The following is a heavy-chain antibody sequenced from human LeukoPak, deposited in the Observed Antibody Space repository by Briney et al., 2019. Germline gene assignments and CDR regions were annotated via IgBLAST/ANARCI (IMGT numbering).Heavy chain of an antibody. D-gene: IGHD1-26*01. J-gene: IGHJ4*02. CDR3: ARAAGATVGY. V-gene: IGHV3-30*04. CDR2: ISYDGSNK. CDR1: GFTFSSYA. Sequence: TGGSLRLSCAASGFTFSSYAMHWVRQAPGKGLEWVAVISYDGSNKYYADSVKGRFTISRDNSKNTLYLQMNSLRAEDTAVYYCARAAGATVGYWGQGTLVTVSS.